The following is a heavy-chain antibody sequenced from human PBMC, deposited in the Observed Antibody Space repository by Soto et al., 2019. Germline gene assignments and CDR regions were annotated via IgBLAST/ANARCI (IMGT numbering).Heavy chain of an antibody. CDR2: ISVYNGNT. J-gene: IGHJ4*02. CDR1: GYTFTSYG. Sequence: QVQLVQSGAEVKKPGASVKVSCKASGYTFTSYGISWVRQAPGQGLEWMGWISVYNGNTNYAQKLRDRVTMTTDTATTTAYMELRSLRSDDTAVYYCARVISRESGRYYFDYWGQGTLVTVSS. V-gene: IGHV1-18*01. CDR3: ARVISRESGRYYFDY.